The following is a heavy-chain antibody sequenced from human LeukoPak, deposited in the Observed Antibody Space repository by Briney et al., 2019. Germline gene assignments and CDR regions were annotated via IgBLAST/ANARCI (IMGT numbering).Heavy chain of an antibody. J-gene: IGHJ4*02. Sequence: PSETLSLTCTVSAGSISSYYWSWIRQPPGKGLKWIGYIYYSGSTNYNPSLKSRVTISVDTSKNQFSLKLSSVTAADTAVYYCARGNSGYSSLYYFDYWGQGTLVTVSS. CDR1: AGSISSYY. D-gene: IGHD5-18*01. CDR3: ARGNSGYSSLYYFDY. V-gene: IGHV4-59*01. CDR2: IYYSGST.